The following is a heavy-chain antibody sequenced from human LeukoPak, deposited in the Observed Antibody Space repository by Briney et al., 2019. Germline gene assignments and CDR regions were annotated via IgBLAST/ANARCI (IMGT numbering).Heavy chain of an antibody. CDR3: GRARSGYDSDY. Sequence: GGSLRLSCAASGFTFSSYALSRVRQAPGKGLEWVSAISASGGSTYYADSVKGRFTISRDNSKNTLYLQMNSLRADDAAVYYCGRARSGYDSDYWGQGTLVTVSS. CDR1: GFTFSSYA. CDR2: ISASGGST. V-gene: IGHV3-23*01. D-gene: IGHD5-12*01. J-gene: IGHJ4*02.